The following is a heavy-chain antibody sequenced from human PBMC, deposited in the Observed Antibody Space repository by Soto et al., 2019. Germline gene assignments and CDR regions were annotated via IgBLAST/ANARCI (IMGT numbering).Heavy chain of an antibody. CDR3: ARDGRTAEVGVGLDV. D-gene: IGHD3-3*01. Sequence: ASVKVSCKASGYTFTSYAMHWVRQAPGQRLEWMGWINAGNGNTKYPQKFQGRVTITRDTSASTAYMELSSLRSEDTAVYYCARDGRTAEVGVGLDVWGQGTTVTVSS. CDR1: GYTFTSYA. CDR2: INAGNGNT. V-gene: IGHV1-3*01. J-gene: IGHJ6*02.